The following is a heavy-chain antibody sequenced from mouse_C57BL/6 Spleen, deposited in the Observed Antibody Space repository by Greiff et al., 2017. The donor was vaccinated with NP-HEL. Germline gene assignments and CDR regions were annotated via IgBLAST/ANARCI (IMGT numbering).Heavy chain of an antibody. V-gene: IGHV1-82*01. CDR1: GYAFSSSW. Sequence: QVQLQQSGPELVKPGASVKISCKASGYAFSSSWMNWVKQRPGKGLEWIGRIYPGDGDTNYNGKFKGKATLTADKSSSTAYMQLSSLTSEDSAVYFCARESNYDYDGAYWGQGTLVTVSA. J-gene: IGHJ3*01. CDR3: ARESNYDYDGAY. D-gene: IGHD2-4*01. CDR2: IYPGDGDT.